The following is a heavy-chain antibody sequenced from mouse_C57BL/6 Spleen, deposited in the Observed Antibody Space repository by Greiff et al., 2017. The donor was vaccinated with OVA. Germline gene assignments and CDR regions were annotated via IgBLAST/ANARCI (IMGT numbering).Heavy chain of an antibody. V-gene: IGHV1-15*01. CDR1: GYTFTDYE. Sequence: QVQLQQSGAELVRPGASVTLSCKASGYTFTDYEMHWVKQTPVHGLEWIGAIDPETGGTAYNQKFKGKAILTADKSSSTAYMELRSLTSEDSAVYYCTNLIYYDYSWFAYWGQGTLVTVSA. CDR2: IDPETGGT. CDR3: TNLIYYDYSWFAY. D-gene: IGHD2-4*01. J-gene: IGHJ3*01.